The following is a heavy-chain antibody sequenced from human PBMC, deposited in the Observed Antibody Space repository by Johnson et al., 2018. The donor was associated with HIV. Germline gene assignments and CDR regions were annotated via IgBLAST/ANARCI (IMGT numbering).Heavy chain of an antibody. J-gene: IGHJ3*02. CDR1: GFTFSSYW. CDR3: AGGYGSGSGDAFDI. V-gene: IGHV3-7*04. CDR2: IKQDGSEK. D-gene: IGHD3-10*01. Sequence: VQLVESGGGLVQPGGSLRLSCAASGFTFSSYWMSWVRQAPGKGLEWVANIKQDGSEKYYVDSVKGRFTISRDNAKNSLYLQINSLRAEDTTVYYCAGGYGSGSGDAFDIWGQGTMVTVSS.